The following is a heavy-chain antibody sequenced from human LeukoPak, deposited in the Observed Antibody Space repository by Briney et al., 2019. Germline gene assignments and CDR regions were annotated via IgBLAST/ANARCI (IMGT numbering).Heavy chain of an antibody. D-gene: IGHD3-3*01. CDR3: ARDGNYDYWSAQSAGDGMDV. CDR1: GFTFSSYS. CDR2: ISSSSSYI. J-gene: IGHJ6*02. V-gene: IGHV3-21*06. Sequence: GGSLRLSCAASGFTFSSYSMNWVRQAPGKGLEWVSSISSSSSYIYYADSVKGRFTISRDNAKNSLYLQMNILRAEDTAVYYCARDGNYDYWSAQSAGDGMDVWGQGTTVTVSS.